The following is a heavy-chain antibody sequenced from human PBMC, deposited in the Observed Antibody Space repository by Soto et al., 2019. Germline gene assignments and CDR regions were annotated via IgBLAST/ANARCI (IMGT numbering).Heavy chain of an antibody. D-gene: IGHD2-15*01. CDR2: IYYSGST. Sequence: SETLSLTCTVSGGSISSSSYYWGWIRQPPGKGLEWIGSIYYSGSTYYNPSLKSRVTISVDTSKNQFSLKLSSVPAADTAVYYCASLYCSGGSCYSYYYYGMDVWGQGTTVTVSS. CDR3: ASLYCSGGSCYSYYYYGMDV. V-gene: IGHV4-39*07. J-gene: IGHJ6*02. CDR1: GGSISSSSYY.